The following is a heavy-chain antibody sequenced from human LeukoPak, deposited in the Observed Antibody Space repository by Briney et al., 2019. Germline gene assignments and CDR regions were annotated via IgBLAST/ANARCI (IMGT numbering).Heavy chain of an antibody. J-gene: IGHJ4*02. V-gene: IGHV3-21*01. CDR3: ARALRFLDK. D-gene: IGHD3-3*01. Sequence: GGSLRLSCAASGFTFNIYTMNWVRQAPGKGLEWVSSISSSSSYRQYADSVKGRFTISRDNAKNSVYLQMNSLRAEDTAVYYCARALRFLDKWGQGTLVTVSS. CDR2: ISSSSSYR. CDR1: GFTFNIYT.